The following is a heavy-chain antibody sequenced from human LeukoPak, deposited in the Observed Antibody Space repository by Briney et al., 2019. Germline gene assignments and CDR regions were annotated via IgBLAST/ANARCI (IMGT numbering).Heavy chain of an antibody. Sequence: GGSLRLSCAASGFTFSSYAMSWARQAPGKGLEWVSAISGSGGSTYYADSVKGRFTISRDNSKNTLYLQMNSLRAEDTAVYYCAEDPNYYDSSGLTYYFDYWGQGTLVTVSS. CDR1: GFTFSSYA. V-gene: IGHV3-23*01. CDR3: AEDPNYYDSSGLTYYFDY. D-gene: IGHD3-22*01. J-gene: IGHJ4*02. CDR2: ISGSGGST.